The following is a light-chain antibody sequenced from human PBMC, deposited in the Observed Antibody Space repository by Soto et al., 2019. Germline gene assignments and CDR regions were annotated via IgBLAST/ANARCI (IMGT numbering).Light chain of an antibody. V-gene: IGKV4-1*01. CDR3: QQFYSTPRT. Sequence: DIVMTQSPDSLAVSLGERATINCKSSQSVLYRSNNKNYLAWYQHKPGQPPRLLIYWASTRESGVPDRFSGSGSGTDFTLTISSLQAEDVAVYYCQQFYSTPRTLGQGTKVDIK. CDR1: QSVLYRSNNKNY. J-gene: IGKJ1*01. CDR2: WAS.